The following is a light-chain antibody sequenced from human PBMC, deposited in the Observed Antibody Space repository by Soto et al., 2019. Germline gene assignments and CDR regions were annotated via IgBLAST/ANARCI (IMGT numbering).Light chain of an antibody. V-gene: IGLV4-69*01. CDR3: QTWGTGIRPVV. CDR1: SGHSNYA. CDR2: LNSDGSQ. Sequence: QAVVTQSPSASASLGASVKLTCTLSSGHSNYAIAWHQQQPEKGPRYLMKLNSDGSQSKGDVIPDRFSGSSSGAKRYLTISRFQSEDEADYYCQTWGTGIRPVVFAEGTKVTVL. J-gene: IGLJ2*01.